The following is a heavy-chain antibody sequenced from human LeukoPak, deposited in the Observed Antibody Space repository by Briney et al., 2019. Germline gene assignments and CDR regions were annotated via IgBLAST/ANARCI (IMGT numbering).Heavy chain of an antibody. J-gene: IGHJ5*02. V-gene: IGHV4-61*08. Sequence: SQTLSLTCTVSGGSISSGDYYWSWIRQPPGKGLEWIGYIYYSGSTNYNPSLKSRVTISVDTSKNQFSLKLSSVTAADTAVYYCARGIAVSGTGVRFDPWGQGTLVTVSS. CDR3: ARGIAVSGTGVRFDP. D-gene: IGHD6-19*01. CDR2: IYYSGST. CDR1: GGSISSGDYY.